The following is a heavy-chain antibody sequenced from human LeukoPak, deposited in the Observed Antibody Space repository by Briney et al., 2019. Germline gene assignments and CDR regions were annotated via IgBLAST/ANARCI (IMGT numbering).Heavy chain of an antibody. Sequence: ASAKVSCKASGGTFSSYAISWVRQAPGQGLEWMGRIIPIFGTANYAQKFQGRVTITTDESTSTAYMELSSLRSEDTAVYYCARGTKGGIVGATGAFDIWGQGTMVTVSS. CDR1: GGTFSSYA. V-gene: IGHV1-69*05. J-gene: IGHJ3*02. CDR2: IIPIFGTA. CDR3: ARGTKGGIVGATGAFDI. D-gene: IGHD1-26*01.